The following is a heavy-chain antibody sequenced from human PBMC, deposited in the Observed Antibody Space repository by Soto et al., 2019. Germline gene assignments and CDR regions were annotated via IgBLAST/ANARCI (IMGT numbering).Heavy chain of an antibody. V-gene: IGHV4-34*01. CDR2: INHSGST. CDR3: ASPGLYSSSWLDY. Sequence: QVQLQQWGAGLLKPSETLSLTCAVYGGSFSGYYWSWIRQPPGKGLEWIGEINHSGSTNYNPSLKSRVTISVDTSKNQFSLKLSSVTAADTAVYYCASPGLYSSSWLDYWGQGTLVTVSS. J-gene: IGHJ4*02. D-gene: IGHD6-13*01. CDR1: GGSFSGYY.